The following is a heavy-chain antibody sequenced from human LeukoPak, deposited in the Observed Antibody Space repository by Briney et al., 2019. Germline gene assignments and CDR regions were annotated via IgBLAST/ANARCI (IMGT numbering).Heavy chain of an antibody. CDR3: AKDAPPITMVRGVLDY. CDR1: GFTFSSYA. Sequence: GGSLRLSCAASGFTFSSYAMSWVRQAPGKGLEWVSAISGCGGSTYYADSVKGRFTISRGNSKNTLYLQMNSLRAEDTAVYYCAKDAPPITMVRGVLDYWGQGTLVTVSS. D-gene: IGHD3-10*01. CDR2: ISGCGGST. V-gene: IGHV3-23*01. J-gene: IGHJ4*02.